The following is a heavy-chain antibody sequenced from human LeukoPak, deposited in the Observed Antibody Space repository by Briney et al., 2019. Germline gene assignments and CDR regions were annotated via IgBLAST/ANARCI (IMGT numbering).Heavy chain of an antibody. CDR2: ISSSSSYI. J-gene: IGHJ6*03. V-gene: IGHV3-21*01. D-gene: IGHD3-10*01. CDR1: GFTFSSYS. CDR3: ARVGTYGSGTRRGYMDV. Sequence: GGSLRLSCAASGFTFSSYSMNWVRQAPGKWLEWVSSISSSSSYIYYADSVKGRITISRDNAKNSLYLQMDSLRAEDTAVYYCARVGTYGSGTRRGYMDVWGKGTTVTISS.